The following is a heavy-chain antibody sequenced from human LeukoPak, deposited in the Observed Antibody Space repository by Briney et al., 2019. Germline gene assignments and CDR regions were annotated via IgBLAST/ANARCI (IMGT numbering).Heavy chain of an antibody. Sequence: GASVKGSCKASGYTFTSYAMNWVRQAPGQGLEWMGWINTNTGNPTYAQGFTGRFVFSLDTSVSTAYLQISSLKAEDTAVYYCARDLSQQLAHLASSEIDYWGQGTLVTVSS. CDR3: ARDLSQQLAHLASSEIDY. CDR1: GYTFTSYA. V-gene: IGHV7-4-1*02. J-gene: IGHJ4*02. D-gene: IGHD6-13*01. CDR2: INTNTGNP.